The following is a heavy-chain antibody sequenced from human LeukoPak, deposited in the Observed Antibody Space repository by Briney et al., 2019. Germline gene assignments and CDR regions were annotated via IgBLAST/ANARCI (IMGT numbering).Heavy chain of an antibody. Sequence: KSGGSLRLSCAASGFTFSDYYMSWIRQAPGKGLEWVSYISSSGSTIYYADSVKGRFTISRDNAKNSLYLQMNSLRAEDTAVYYCARDGQITIFGVVDSGDWFDPWGQGTLVTVSS. CDR3: ARDGQITIFGVVDSGDWFDP. D-gene: IGHD3-3*01. CDR2: ISSSGSTI. CDR1: GFTFSDYY. V-gene: IGHV3-11*01. J-gene: IGHJ5*02.